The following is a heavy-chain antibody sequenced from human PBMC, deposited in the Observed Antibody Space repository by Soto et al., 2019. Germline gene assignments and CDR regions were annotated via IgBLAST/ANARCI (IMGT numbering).Heavy chain of an antibody. Sequence: SETLSLTCTVSGGSISSSSYYWGWIRQPPGKGLEWIGSIYYSGSTYYNPSLKSRVTISVDTSKNQFSLKLSSVTAADTAVYYCARPPLQYDFWTGEGMDVWGQGTTVTVS. V-gene: IGHV4-39*01. J-gene: IGHJ6*02. CDR2: IYYSGST. CDR3: ARPPLQYDFWTGEGMDV. CDR1: GGSISSSSYY. D-gene: IGHD3-3*01.